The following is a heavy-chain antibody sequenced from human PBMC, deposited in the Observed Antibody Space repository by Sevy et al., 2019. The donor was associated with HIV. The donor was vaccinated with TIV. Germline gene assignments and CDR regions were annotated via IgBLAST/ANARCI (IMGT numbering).Heavy chain of an antibody. Sequence: SETLSLTCTVSGGSVSSGSYYWSWIRQPPGKGLEWIGYIYYSGSTNYNPSLKSRVTISVDTSKNPFSLKLSSVTAADTAVYYCARTYYYDSSGYYYLAYWGQGTLVTVSS. CDR3: ARTYYYDSSGYYYLAY. CDR1: GGSVSSGSYY. D-gene: IGHD3-22*01. J-gene: IGHJ4*02. CDR2: IYYSGST. V-gene: IGHV4-61*01.